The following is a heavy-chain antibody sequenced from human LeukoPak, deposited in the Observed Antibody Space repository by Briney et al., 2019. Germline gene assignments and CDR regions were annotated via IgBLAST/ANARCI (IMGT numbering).Heavy chain of an antibody. Sequence: ASMKVSCKASGYTFTGYYMHWVRQAPGQGLEWMGWINPNSGGTNYAQKFQGRVTMTRDTSISTAYMELSRLRSDDTAVYYCARDLYSSSWYGYFQHWGQGTLVTVSS. J-gene: IGHJ1*01. CDR2: INPNSGGT. CDR1: GYTFTGYY. D-gene: IGHD6-13*01. V-gene: IGHV1-2*02. CDR3: ARDLYSSSWYGYFQH.